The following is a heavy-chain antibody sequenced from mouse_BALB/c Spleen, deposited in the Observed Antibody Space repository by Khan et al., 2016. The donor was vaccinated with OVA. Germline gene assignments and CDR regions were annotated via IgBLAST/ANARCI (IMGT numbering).Heavy chain of an antibody. CDR2: ISSGGDSI. CDR1: GFTFSNYG. Sequence: EVQLVESGGDLVKPGGSLKLSCAASGFTFSNYGMSWVRQTPDKRLEWVAIISSGGDSIYYPDAVKGRFTIFRDNAKNTLYLQMSSLKSEDTAMYHGASHLTGSFAYWGQGTLVTVSA. J-gene: IGHJ3*01. V-gene: IGHV5-6*01. D-gene: IGHD4-1*01. CDR3: ASHLTGSFAY.